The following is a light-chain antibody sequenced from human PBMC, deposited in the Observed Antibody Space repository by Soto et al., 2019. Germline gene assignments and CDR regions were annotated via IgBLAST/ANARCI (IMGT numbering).Light chain of an antibody. J-gene: IGKJ4*01. CDR3: QQYNNWPFT. CDR1: QSISRS. CDR2: DTS. V-gene: IGKV3-15*01. Sequence: EIVLTQSPAILSVSPGERATLSCRASQSISRSLAWYQQKPGQAPRLLIYDTSTRATGIPARFSGSGSGTEFTLTISSLQSEDFAVYYCQQYNNWPFTFGGGTKVDI.